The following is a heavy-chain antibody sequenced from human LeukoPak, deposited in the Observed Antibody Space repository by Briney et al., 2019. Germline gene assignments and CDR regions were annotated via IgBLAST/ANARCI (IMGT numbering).Heavy chain of an antibody. Sequence: GGSLRLSCAASGFTFTTYWMSWVRQLPGKGLEWVANINQDGTEKYYVDSVKGRFTISRDNAKNSLDLQMNSLRVEDTAIYYCVKVAKYYYGSETYYLFEHWGQGTPVTASS. J-gene: IGHJ4*02. CDR3: VKVAKYYYGSETYYLFEH. CDR1: GFTFTTYW. D-gene: IGHD3-10*01. CDR2: INQDGTEK. V-gene: IGHV3-7*01.